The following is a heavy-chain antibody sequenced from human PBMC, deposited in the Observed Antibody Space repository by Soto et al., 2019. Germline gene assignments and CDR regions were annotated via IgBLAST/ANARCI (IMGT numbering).Heavy chain of an antibody. CDR2: ISYDGSNK. D-gene: IGHD6-19*01. CDR1: GFTFSSYG. Sequence: QVQLVESGGGVVQPGRSLRLSCAASGFTFSSYGMHWVRQAPGKGLEWVAVISYDGSNKYYADSVKGRFTISRDNSKNTLYLQMNSLRAEDTAVYYCAREQWLVLFTEFDPWGQGTLVTVSS. V-gene: IGHV3-30*03. CDR3: AREQWLVLFTEFDP. J-gene: IGHJ5*02.